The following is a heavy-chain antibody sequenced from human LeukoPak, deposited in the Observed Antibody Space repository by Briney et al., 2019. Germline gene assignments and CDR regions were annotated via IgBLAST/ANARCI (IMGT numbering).Heavy chain of an antibody. CDR3: TTRLRNHFDY. J-gene: IGHJ4*02. V-gene: IGHV3-23*01. CDR2: ISDGSRDT. CDR1: GFTFSSFT. D-gene: IGHD5-12*01. Sequence: GGSLRLSCATSGFTFSSFTMNWVRQAPGKGLEWVSTISDGSRDTHYAGSVKGRFTISRDDSQNIVYLQMDSLRADDTALYYCTTRLRNHFDYWGQGTQVTVSS.